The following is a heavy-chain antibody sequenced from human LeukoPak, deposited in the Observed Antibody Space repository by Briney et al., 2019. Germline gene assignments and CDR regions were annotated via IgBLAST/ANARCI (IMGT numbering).Heavy chain of an antibody. J-gene: IGHJ4*01. D-gene: IGHD4-23*01. CDR2: IYSGGST. CDR1: GCNFDAYT. CDR3: ARGGTVVTHDY. V-gene: IGHV3-53*01. Sequence: GGSLRLSCAASGCNFDAYTMHWVRQAPGKGLEWVSVIYSGGSTYYADSVKGRFTISRDNSKNTLYLQMNSLRAEDTAVYYCARGGTVVTHDYWGQGTLVPVSS.